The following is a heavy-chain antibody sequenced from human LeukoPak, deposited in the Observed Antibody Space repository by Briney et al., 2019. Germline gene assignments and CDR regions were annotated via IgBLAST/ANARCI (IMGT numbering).Heavy chain of an antibody. D-gene: IGHD5-18*01. J-gene: IGHJ4*02. CDR3: ARIRSGYSHENYFDY. CDR1: GFTFSNYE. V-gene: IGHV3-48*03. CDR2: ISGSGSTI. Sequence: GGSLRLSCAASGFTFSNYEMNWVRQAPGKGLEWVSYISGSGSTIYYADSVKGRFTISRDNAKDSLYLQMNSLRAEDTAVYYCARIRSGYSHENYFDYWGQGTLVTVSS.